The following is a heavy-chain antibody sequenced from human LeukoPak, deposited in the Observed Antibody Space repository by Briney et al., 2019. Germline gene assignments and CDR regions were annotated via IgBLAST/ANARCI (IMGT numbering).Heavy chain of an antibody. CDR2: ISYDGSNK. V-gene: IGHV3-30-3*01. Sequence: PGRSLRLSCAASGFTFSSYAMHWVRQAPGKGREWVAVISYDGSNKYYADSVKGRFTISRDNSKNTLYLQMNSLRAEDTAVYYCARDKWEGNPTVVVTATLDYWGQGTLVTVSS. CDR1: GFTFSSYA. CDR3: ARDKWEGNPTVVVTATLDY. J-gene: IGHJ4*02. D-gene: IGHD2-21*02.